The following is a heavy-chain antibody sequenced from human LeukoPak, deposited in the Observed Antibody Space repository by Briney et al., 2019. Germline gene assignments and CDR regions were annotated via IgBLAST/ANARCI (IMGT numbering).Heavy chain of an antibody. V-gene: IGHV3-30*02. CDR2: IGSDGNKK. D-gene: IGHD2-15*01. CDR1: GFSFTHFG. Sequence: GGSLRLSCAASGFSFTHFGMHWVRQAPGKGLEWVAFIGSDGNKKYFADSVKGRLTISRDNSKNMLFLQVNSLRAEDTAVYYCAKDGYCSGGACYSWHFDSWGLGTLVTVSP. J-gene: IGHJ4*02. CDR3: AKDGYCSGGACYSWHFDS.